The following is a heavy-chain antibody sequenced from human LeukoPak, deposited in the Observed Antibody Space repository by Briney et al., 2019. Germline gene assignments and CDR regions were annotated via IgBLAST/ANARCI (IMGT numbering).Heavy chain of an antibody. Sequence: ASVKVSCKASGYTFTSFGISWVRQAPGQGLEWMGWISAYNGNTNYAQKFQGRVTMTRDTSTSTVYMELSSLRSEDTAVYYCARSYSGSYYAESGVDYWGQGTLVTVSS. J-gene: IGHJ4*02. CDR2: ISAYNGNT. CDR1: GYTFTSFG. D-gene: IGHD1-26*01. CDR3: ARSYSGSYYAESGVDY. V-gene: IGHV1-18*01.